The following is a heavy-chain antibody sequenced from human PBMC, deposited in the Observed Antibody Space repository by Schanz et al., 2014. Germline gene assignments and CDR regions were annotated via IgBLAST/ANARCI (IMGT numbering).Heavy chain of an antibody. V-gene: IGHV3-23*04. D-gene: IGHD1-1*01. CDR3: ARGRVLES. CDR2: ISGSGGST. Sequence: VQLVESGGGVVQPGRSLRLSCAASGLTFSSYAMSWVRQAPGKGLEWVSAISGSGGSTYYADPVKGRFTISRDNAKNSLFLQMNSLRPEDTAVYYCARGRVLESWGQGTLVTVSS. J-gene: IGHJ5*02. CDR1: GLTFSSYA.